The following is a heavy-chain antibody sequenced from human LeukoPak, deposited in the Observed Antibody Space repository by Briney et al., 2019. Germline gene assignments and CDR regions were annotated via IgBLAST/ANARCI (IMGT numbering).Heavy chain of an antibody. V-gene: IGHV4-39*01. CDR3: ARQRGAARLGNFDY. CDR2: IYYSGST. J-gene: IGHJ4*02. Sequence: SETLSLTCTVSGGSISSSSYYWGWIRQPPGKGLEWIGSIYYSGSTYYNPSLKSRVTISVDTSKNQFSLKLSSVTAADTAVYYCARQRGAARLGNFDYWGQGTLVTVSS. CDR1: GGSISSSSYY. D-gene: IGHD6-6*01.